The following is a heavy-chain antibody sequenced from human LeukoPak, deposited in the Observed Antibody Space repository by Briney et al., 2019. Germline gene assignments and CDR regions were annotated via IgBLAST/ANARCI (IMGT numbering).Heavy chain of an antibody. J-gene: IGHJ4*02. CDR1: GFTFSNYG. V-gene: IGHV3-30*02. D-gene: IGHD3-10*01. Sequence: PGGSLRLSCAASGFTFSNYGMHWVRQAPGKGLEWVAAIWYDGSNKYYGDSVKGRFTISRDNSKNTLYLQMDSLRRDDTAVYYCAKEIGDFSGFDYWGQGTLVTVSS. CDR2: IWYDGSNK. CDR3: AKEIGDFSGFDY.